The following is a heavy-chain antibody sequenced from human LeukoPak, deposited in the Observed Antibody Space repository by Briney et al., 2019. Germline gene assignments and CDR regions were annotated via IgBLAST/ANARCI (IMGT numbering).Heavy chain of an antibody. CDR2: ISGDGGST. J-gene: IGHJ4*02. CDR1: GFAFDEFA. CDR3: ATDSNYYGSGYDY. D-gene: IGHD3-10*01. Sequence: GGSLRLSCAASGFAFDEFAMHWVPQAPGTGLKGVSLISGDGGSTYYADSVKGRFTISRDNSKNSLYLQMNSLRTEDTALYYCATDSNYYGSGYDYWGQGTLVTVSS. V-gene: IGHV3-43*02.